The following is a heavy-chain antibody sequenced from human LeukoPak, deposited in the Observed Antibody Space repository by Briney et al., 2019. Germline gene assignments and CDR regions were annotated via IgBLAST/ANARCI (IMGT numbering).Heavy chain of an antibody. CDR2: IKSKTDAGTT. J-gene: IGHJ4*02. Sequence: PGGSLRLSCVASGFTLSHAWMTWVRQAPGKGLEWVGRIKSKTDAGTTDYAAPVKGRFTIPRDDSADTLYLQMDSLKSEDTAVYYCTTGDSGYQFDYWGQGTLVTVSS. V-gene: IGHV3-15*01. CDR3: TTGDSGYQFDY. CDR1: GFTLSHAW. D-gene: IGHD5-12*01.